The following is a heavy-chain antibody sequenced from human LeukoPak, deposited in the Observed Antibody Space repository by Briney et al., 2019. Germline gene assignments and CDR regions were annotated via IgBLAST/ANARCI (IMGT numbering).Heavy chain of an antibody. J-gene: IGHJ5*02. D-gene: IGHD2-15*01. Sequence: GGSLRLSCAASGFTFSSYGMSWVRQAPGKGLEWVSGISGSGGSTYYADSVKGRFTISRDNSKNTLYLQMNSLRAEDTAVYYCARDLVGCSGSSCYFDNWFDPWGQGTLVTVSS. V-gene: IGHV3-23*01. CDR2: ISGSGGST. CDR3: ARDLVGCSGSSCYFDNWFDP. CDR1: GFTFSSYG.